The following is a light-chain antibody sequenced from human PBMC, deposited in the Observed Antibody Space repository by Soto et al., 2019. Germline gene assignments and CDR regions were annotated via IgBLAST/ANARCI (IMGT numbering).Light chain of an antibody. J-gene: IGKJ5*01. V-gene: IGKV1-9*01. CDR2: DSF. Sequence: DIQMTQSPSSLSASIGDRVTITCQASQDINSYLSWYQQRPGKAPKLLIYDSFTLETGVPSRFSGSGSGTEFTLTISSLQPEDFATYYCQQLNSYPITFGQGTRLEIK. CDR3: QQLNSYPIT. CDR1: QDINSY.